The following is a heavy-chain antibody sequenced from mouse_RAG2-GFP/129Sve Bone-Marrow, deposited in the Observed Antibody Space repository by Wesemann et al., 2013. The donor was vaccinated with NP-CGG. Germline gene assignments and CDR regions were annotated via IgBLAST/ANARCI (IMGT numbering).Heavy chain of an antibody. CDR1: GYTFTSYW. V-gene: IGHV1-69*02. CDR2: IDPSDSYT. J-gene: IGHJ2*01. D-gene: IGHD1-1*02. Sequence: GSVKLSCKGSGYTFTSYWMHWVKQRPGQGLEWIGEIDPSDSYTNYNQKFKGKATLTVDKSSSTAYMQLSSLTSEDSAVYYCARSGGAVDYWGQGTTLTVSS. CDR3: ARSGGAVDY.